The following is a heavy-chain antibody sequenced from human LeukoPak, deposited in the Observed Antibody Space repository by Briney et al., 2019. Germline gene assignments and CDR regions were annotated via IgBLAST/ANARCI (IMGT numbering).Heavy chain of an antibody. CDR2: ISTSGRT. D-gene: IGHD3-9*01. CDR3: ATSYDNKIVPYDC. J-gene: IGHJ4*02. CDR1: GVSITSYK. V-gene: IGHV4-4*09. Sequence: PSETLSLTCTVSGVSITSYKWSWLRQSPGKGLEWIGFISTSGRTDYNPSLTSRVSMSVDTSKSQVSLRLSSVTAEDTAVYYCATSYDNKIVPYDCWGPGILVTVSS.